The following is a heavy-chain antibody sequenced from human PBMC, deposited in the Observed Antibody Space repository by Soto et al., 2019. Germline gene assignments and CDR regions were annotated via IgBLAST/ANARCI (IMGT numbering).Heavy chain of an antibody. CDR2: ISIYNGNT. D-gene: IGHD1-20*01. CDR3: ARGFAGRDNTWYNFDY. J-gene: IGHJ4*02. V-gene: IGHV1-18*01. Sequence: QVQLVQSGAEVKKPGSSVKVSCKASGGTFSSYAISWVRQAPGQGLEWMGWISIYNGNTNYAQKLRGRVTMTTDTSTTTAYMEVRSLRSDDTAVYYCARGFAGRDNTWYNFDYWGQGTLVTVSS. CDR1: GGTFSSYA.